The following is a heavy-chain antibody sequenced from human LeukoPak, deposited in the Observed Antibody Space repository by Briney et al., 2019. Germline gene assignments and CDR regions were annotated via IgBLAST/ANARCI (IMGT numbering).Heavy chain of an antibody. CDR1: GYSFTSYG. J-gene: IGHJ4*02. D-gene: IGHD2-15*01. V-gene: IGHV1-18*01. Sequence: GSSVKVSYKSSGYSFTSYGNSLVRQAPAQGLEWMGWISAYNGNTNYAQKLQGRVTMTTDTSPSTAHMDLRNLRSDDTAVYYCARDPFSGGNPVDYWGRGTLVTVSS. CDR2: ISAYNGNT. CDR3: ARDPFSGGNPVDY.